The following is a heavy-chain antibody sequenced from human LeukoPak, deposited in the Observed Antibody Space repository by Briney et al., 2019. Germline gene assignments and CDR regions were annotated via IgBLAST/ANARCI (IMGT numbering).Heavy chain of an antibody. CDR3: ARARYSSSFRAFDI. V-gene: IGHV3-21*01. CDR1: GVTFSSYS. D-gene: IGHD6-13*01. J-gene: IGHJ3*02. Sequence: GGSLRLSCAASGVTFSSYSMNWVRQAPGKGLEWVSSISSSSSYIYYADSVKGRFTISRDNAKNSLYLQMNSLRAEDTAVYYCARARYSSSFRAFDIWGQGTMVTVSS. CDR2: ISSSSSYI.